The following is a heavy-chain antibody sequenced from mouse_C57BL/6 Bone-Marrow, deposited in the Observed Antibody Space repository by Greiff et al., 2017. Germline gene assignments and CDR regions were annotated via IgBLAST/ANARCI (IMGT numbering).Heavy chain of an antibody. CDR3: SSFDGNYFDF. J-gene: IGHJ2*01. Sequence: LPLQQSGAALVRPGASVKLSCTASGFNINDDYIHWVKQKPEQGLEWIGWIDPEFGDTEYASKFQVKATITSDTSSNTAYLQLSSLTAEDTAVYYSSSFDGNYFDFWCQGTPLTVAS. CDR1: GFNINDDY. D-gene: IGHD2-3*01. V-gene: IGHV14-4*01. CDR2: IDPEFGDT.